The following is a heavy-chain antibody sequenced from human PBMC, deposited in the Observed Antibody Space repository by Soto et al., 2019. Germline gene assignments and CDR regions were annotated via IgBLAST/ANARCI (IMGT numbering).Heavy chain of an antibody. Sequence: GGSLRLSCAASGFTFSDSFMTWIRQAPGKGLEWVSYISSSGTTLYYADSVRGRFTVSRDNAKNSLYLQMNSLRAEDTAVYYCAKAAVRLQLEHGKYPYHMDFWGQGTTGTV. D-gene: IGHD1-1*01. J-gene: IGHJ6*03. CDR2: ISSSGTTL. CDR1: GFTFSDSF. V-gene: IGHV3-11*01. CDR3: AKAAVRLQLEHGKYPYHMDF.